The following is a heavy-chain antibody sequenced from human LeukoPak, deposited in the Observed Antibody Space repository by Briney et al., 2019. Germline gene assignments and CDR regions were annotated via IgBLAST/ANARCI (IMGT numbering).Heavy chain of an antibody. CDR3: ASLDTAKSRFDY. V-gene: IGHV4-59*01. Sequence: PSETLFLTCTVSGGSISSYYWSWIRQPPGKGLEWIGYIYYSGSTNYNPSLKSRVTISVDTSKNQFSLKLSSVTAADTAVYYCASLDTAKSRFDYWGQGTLVTVSS. CDR1: GGSISSYY. J-gene: IGHJ4*02. D-gene: IGHD5-18*01. CDR2: IYYSGST.